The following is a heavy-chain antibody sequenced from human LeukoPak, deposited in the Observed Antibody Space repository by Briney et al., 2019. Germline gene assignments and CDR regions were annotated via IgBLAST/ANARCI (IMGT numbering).Heavy chain of an antibody. CDR3: TIFLSLGMPPY. V-gene: IGHV3-73*01. J-gene: IGHJ4*02. Sequence: GGSLELSCAASGFTFSGSAMHWVRQASGKGLEWVGRIRSKANSYATAYAASVKGRFTISRDDSKNTAYLQMNSLKTEDTAVYYCTIFLSLGMPPYWGQGTLVTVSS. CDR1: GFTFSGSA. D-gene: IGHD3-3*02. CDR2: IRSKANSYAT.